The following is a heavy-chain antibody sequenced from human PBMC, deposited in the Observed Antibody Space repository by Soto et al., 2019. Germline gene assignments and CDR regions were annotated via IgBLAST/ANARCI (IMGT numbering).Heavy chain of an antibody. J-gene: IGHJ6*02. CDR2: ISTYNGDT. D-gene: IGHD1-26*01. CDR3: ARQGSWPYYYYGLDV. Sequence: QVQRVQSGPEVRKPGASVKGSCEASGYTFPTSGISWVRQVPGQGLEWMGWISTYNGDTNSAQNFQGRVLMTADTSTGTAYMELMSLKSDDTAVYYCARQGSWPYYYYGLDVWGQGTIVTVSS. CDR1: GYTFPTSG. V-gene: IGHV1-18*01.